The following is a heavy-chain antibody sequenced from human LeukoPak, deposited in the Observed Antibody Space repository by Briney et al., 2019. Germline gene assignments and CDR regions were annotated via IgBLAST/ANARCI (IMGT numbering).Heavy chain of an antibody. Sequence: ASVKVSCKASGYTFTNYGISWMRQAPGQGLEWMGWISAYNGNTNYAQKLQGRVTMTTDTSTSTAYMELRSLRSDDTAVYYCASPSGGTQTDYFDYWGQGTLVTVSS. V-gene: IGHV1-18*01. J-gene: IGHJ4*02. CDR2: ISAYNGNT. D-gene: IGHD3-10*01. CDR1: GYTFTNYG. CDR3: ASPSGGTQTDYFDY.